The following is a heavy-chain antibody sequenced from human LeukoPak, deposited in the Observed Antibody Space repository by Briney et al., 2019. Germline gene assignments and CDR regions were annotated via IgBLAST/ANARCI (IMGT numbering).Heavy chain of an antibody. Sequence: ASVTVSCKASGYTFTSYYMHWVRQAPGQGLEWMGIINPSGGSTSYAQKFQGRVTMTRDTSTSTVYMELSSLRSEDTAVYYCARSIAVAGALREDWFDPWGQGTLVTVSS. D-gene: IGHD6-19*01. CDR1: GYTFTSYY. CDR2: INPSGGST. V-gene: IGHV1-46*01. J-gene: IGHJ5*02. CDR3: ARSIAVAGALREDWFDP.